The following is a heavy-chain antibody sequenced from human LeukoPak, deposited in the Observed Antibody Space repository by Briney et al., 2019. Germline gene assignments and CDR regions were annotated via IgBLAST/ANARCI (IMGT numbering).Heavy chain of an antibody. J-gene: IGHJ5*02. V-gene: IGHV1-69*05. CDR1: GGTFSSYA. D-gene: IGHD1-26*01. CDR2: IIPIFGTA. CDR3: ARGSDSGTPRWFDP. Sequence: ASVKVSCKASGGTFSSYAISWVRRAPGQGLEWMGGIIPIFGTANYAQKFQGRVTMTRDTSISTAYMKLSSLRSDDTAVYYCARGSDSGTPRWFDPWGQGTLVTV.